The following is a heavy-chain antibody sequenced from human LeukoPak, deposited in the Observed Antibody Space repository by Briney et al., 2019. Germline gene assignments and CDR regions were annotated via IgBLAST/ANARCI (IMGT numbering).Heavy chain of an antibody. CDR1: GFSFSTYS. CDR3: ARDPAHSSGPFDC. V-gene: IGHV3-48*02. J-gene: IGHJ4*02. CDR2: IRSSGSTI. D-gene: IGHD3-22*01. Sequence: GGSLRLSCAASGFSFSTYSMNWVRQAPGKGLEWVSYIRSSGSTIYYADSVKGRFTISRDNAKNSLYLQMNRLRDEDTAVYYCARDPAHSSGPFDCWGQGTLVTVSS.